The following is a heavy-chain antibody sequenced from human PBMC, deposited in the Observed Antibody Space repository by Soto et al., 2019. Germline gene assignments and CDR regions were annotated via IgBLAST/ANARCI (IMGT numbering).Heavy chain of an antibody. D-gene: IGHD6-13*01. CDR3: ARQAAASRRFDP. CDR1: GGSISSYY. CDR2: IYYSGST. Sequence: SETLSLTCTVSGGSISSYYWSWIRQPPGKGLEWIGYIYYSGSTNYNPSLKSRVTISVDTSKNQFSLKLSSVTAADTAVYYCARQAAASRRFDPWGQGTLVTVSS. V-gene: IGHV4-59*01. J-gene: IGHJ5*02.